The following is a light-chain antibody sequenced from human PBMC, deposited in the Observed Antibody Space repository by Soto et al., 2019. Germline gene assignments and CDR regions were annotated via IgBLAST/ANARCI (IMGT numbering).Light chain of an antibody. Sequence: QPVLTQPPSASGSPGQSVTISCTGTKNDIGVYDFVSWYQHHPGKAPRLIIYEVVQRPSGVPDRFSGSKSGNTAPLTVSGLQAADEADYFCTSYAGSNTDVFGSGTKLTVL. J-gene: IGLJ1*01. CDR2: EVV. CDR1: KNDIGVYDF. V-gene: IGLV2-8*01. CDR3: TSYAGSNTDV.